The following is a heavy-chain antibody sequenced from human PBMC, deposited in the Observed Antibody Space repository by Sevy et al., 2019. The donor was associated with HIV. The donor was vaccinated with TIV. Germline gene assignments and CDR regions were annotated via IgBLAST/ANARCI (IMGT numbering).Heavy chain of an antibody. CDR1: GFTFGSYA. Sequence: GGSLRLSCAASGFTFGSYAMSWVRQVPGKGLEWVSAISGSGGSTYYADSVKGRFTISRDNSKNTLYLLMNSLRAEDTAVYYCAKDRREYQLLYAYFQHWGQGTLVTVSS. V-gene: IGHV3-23*01. D-gene: IGHD2-2*02. CDR2: ISGSGGST. CDR3: AKDRREYQLLYAYFQH. J-gene: IGHJ1*01.